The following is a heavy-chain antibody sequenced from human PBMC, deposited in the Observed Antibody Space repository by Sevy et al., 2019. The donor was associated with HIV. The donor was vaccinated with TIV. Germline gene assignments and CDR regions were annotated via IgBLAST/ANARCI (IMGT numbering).Heavy chain of an antibody. CDR2: MSADNGNT. Sequence: ASVKVSCKASGYTFASYGISWVRQAPGQGLEWMGWMSADNGNTNCAQKLQGRVTMTTYTSTSTAYMELRSLRSDDTAVYYCARDSSGYSSSLDYWGQGTLVTVSS. V-gene: IGHV1-18*01. CDR3: ARDSSGYSSSLDY. D-gene: IGHD3-22*01. CDR1: GYTFASYG. J-gene: IGHJ4*02.